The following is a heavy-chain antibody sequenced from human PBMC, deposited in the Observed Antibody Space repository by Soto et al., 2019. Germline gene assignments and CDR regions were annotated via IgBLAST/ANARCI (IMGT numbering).Heavy chain of an antibody. J-gene: IGHJ5*02. CDR1: GGSFSGYY. CDR3: ASGSGYCSITICPQLTASVS. Sequence: SETLSLTCAVYGGSFSGYYWSWIRQPPGKGLEWIGEINHSGSTNYNPSLKSRVTISVDTSKNQFSLKLSSVTAADTAVYYCASGSGYCSITICPQLTASVSWGQGTLVT. D-gene: IGHD2-2*03. CDR2: INHSGST. V-gene: IGHV4-34*01.